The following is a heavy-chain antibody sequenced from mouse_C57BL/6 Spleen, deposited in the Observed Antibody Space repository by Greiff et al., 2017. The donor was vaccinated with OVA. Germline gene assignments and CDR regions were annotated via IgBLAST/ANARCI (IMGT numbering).Heavy chain of an antibody. CDR1: GFTFSSYA. CDR2: ISSGGDYI. J-gene: IGHJ4*01. V-gene: IGHV5-9-1*02. Sequence: EVQLVESGEGLVKPGGSLTLSCAASGFTFSSYAMSWVRQTPEKRLEWVAYISSGGDYIYYADTVKGRFTISRDNARNTLYLQMSSLKSEDTAMYYCTRDDYDLYAMDYWGQGTSVTVSS. D-gene: IGHD2-4*01. CDR3: TRDDYDLYAMDY.